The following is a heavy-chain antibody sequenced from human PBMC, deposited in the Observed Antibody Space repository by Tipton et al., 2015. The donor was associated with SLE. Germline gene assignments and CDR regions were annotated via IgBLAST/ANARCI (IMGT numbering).Heavy chain of an antibody. D-gene: IGHD2-15*01. CDR2: ISWNSGSI. CDR1: RLTFDDYA. J-gene: IGHJ3*02. Sequence: SLRLSCAASRLTFDDYAMHWVRQAPGKGLEWVSGISWNSGSIGYADSVKGRFTISRDNAKNSLYLQMNSLRAEDTALYYCAKGFGQGYCSGGSCFDAFDIWGQGTMVTVSS. V-gene: IGHV3-9*01. CDR3: AKGFGQGYCSGGSCFDAFDI.